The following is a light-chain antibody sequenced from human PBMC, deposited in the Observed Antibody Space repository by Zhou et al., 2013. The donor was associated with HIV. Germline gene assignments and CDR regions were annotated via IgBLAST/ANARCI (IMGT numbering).Light chain of an antibody. J-gene: IGKJ2*02. CDR1: QSVSSN. CDR3: HHYGRSPCT. CDR2: AES. V-gene: IGKV3-20*01. Sequence: EIVMTQSPATLSVSPGERATLSCRASQSVSSNLAWYQQKPGQAPRLLIYAESRRAAGIPDRFSGRGSGTDFTLTIDKLEPEDFAVYYCHHYGRSPCTFGQGTKLEIK.